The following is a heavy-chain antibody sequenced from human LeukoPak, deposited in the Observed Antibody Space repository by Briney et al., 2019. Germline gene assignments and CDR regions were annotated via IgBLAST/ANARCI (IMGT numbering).Heavy chain of an antibody. Sequence: SGTLSLTCTVSGCTISSSSYYWVWIPQPPGKGLEWIGSINYSGRTNYNPSLKSRVTISVDTSKNQSSLKLSSVAAADTAVYYSAREGCSSTSCYPGPFDYWGQGTLVTVSS. CDR2: INYSGRT. D-gene: IGHD2-2*01. CDR1: GCTISSSSYY. J-gene: IGHJ4*02. CDR3: AREGCSSTSCYPGPFDY. V-gene: IGHV4-39*07.